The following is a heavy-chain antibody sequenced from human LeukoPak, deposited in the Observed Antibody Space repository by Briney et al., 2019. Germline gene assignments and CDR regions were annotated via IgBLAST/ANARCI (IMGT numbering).Heavy chain of an antibody. Sequence: GGSLRLSCAASGFTFSSYAMSWVRQAPGKGLEWVSAISGSGGSTYYADSVKGRFTISRDNSKNTLYLQMNSLRAEDTAVYYCAKDLAEVLRGYSYSYYYMDVWGKGTTVTVSS. CDR1: GFTFSSYA. V-gene: IGHV3-23*01. CDR2: ISGSGGST. J-gene: IGHJ6*03. D-gene: IGHD5-18*01. CDR3: AKDLAEVLRGYSYSYYYMDV.